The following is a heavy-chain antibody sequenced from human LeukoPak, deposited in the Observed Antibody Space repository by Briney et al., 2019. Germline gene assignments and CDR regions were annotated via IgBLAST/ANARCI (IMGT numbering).Heavy chain of an antibody. CDR1: GGSISSYY. J-gene: IGHJ3*02. Sequence: PSETLSLTCTVSGGSISSYYWSWIRQPPGKGLEWIGYIYYSGSTNYNPSLKSRVTISVDTSKNQFSLKLSSVTAADTAVYYCASASRNQLGAFDIWGQGTMVTVSS. CDR3: ASASRNQLGAFDI. D-gene: IGHD1-14*01. CDR2: IYYSGST. V-gene: IGHV4-59*01.